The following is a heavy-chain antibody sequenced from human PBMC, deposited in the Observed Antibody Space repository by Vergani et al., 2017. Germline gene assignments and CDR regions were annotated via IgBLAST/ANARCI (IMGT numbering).Heavy chain of an antibody. D-gene: IGHD3-3*01. Sequence: QVQLQQWGAGLLKPSETLSLTCAVYGGSFSGYYRSWIRQPPGKGLEWIGEINHSGSTNYNPSLKSRVTISVDTSKNQFSLKLSSVTAADTAVYYCARVRVFTIFGVASDAFDIWGQGTMVTVSS. V-gene: IGHV4-34*01. CDR3: ARVRVFTIFGVASDAFDI. J-gene: IGHJ3*02. CDR1: GGSFSGYY. CDR2: INHSGST.